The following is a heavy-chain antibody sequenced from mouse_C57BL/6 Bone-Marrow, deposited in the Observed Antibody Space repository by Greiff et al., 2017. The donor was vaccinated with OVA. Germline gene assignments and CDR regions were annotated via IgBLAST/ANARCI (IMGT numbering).Heavy chain of an antibody. CDR2: ISNGGGST. Sequence: EVQVVESGGGLVQPGGSLKLSCAASGFTFSDYYMYWVRQTPEKRLEWVAYISNGGGSTYYPDTVKGRFTISRDNAKNTLYLQMSRLKSEDTAMYYCARQSHWYFDVWGTGTTVTVSS. CDR1: GFTFSDYY. CDR3: ARQSHWYFDV. J-gene: IGHJ1*03. V-gene: IGHV5-12*01.